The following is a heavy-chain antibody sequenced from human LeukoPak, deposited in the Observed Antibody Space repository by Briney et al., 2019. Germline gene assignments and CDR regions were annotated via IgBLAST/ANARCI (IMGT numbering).Heavy chain of an antibody. CDR3: ARDSYSSSWYSSAYYFDY. V-gene: IGHV3-11*06. J-gene: IGHJ4*02. Sequence: PGGSLRLSCAASGFTFSDYYMSWIRRAPGKGLEWVSYISSSSYTNYADSVKGRFTISRDNAKNSLYLQMNSLRAEDTAVYYCARDSYSSSWYSSAYYFDYWGQGTLVTVSS. CDR2: ISSSSYT. D-gene: IGHD6-13*01. CDR1: GFTFSDYY.